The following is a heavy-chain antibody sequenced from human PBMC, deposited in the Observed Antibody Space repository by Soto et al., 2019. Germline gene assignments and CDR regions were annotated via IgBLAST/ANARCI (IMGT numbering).Heavy chain of an antibody. CDR2: ISAYNGNT. D-gene: IGHD6-19*01. V-gene: IGHV1-18*04. CDR1: GYTFTSYG. J-gene: IGHJ6*02. Sequence: ASVKVSCKASGYTFTSYGISWVRQAPGQGLEWMGWISAYNGNTNYAQKLQGRVTMTTDTSTSTAYMELRSLRSDDTAVYYCARDAEGSSGWYVIYCYGMDVWGQGTTVTVSS. CDR3: ARDAEGSSGWYVIYCYGMDV.